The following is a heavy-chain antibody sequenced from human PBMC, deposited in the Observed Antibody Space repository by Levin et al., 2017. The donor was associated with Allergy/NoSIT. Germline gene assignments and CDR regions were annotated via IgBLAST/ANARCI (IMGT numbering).Heavy chain of an antibody. Sequence: GGSLRLSCAASGFTFSSFNMNWVRQAPGKGLEWVSSISSSSSYIHNADSVKGRFTISRDNAKNSLYLQMNSLRAEDTAVYYCARGPYSSSFVDYWGQGTLVTVSS. CDR2: ISSSSSYI. D-gene: IGHD6-6*01. V-gene: IGHV3-21*01. J-gene: IGHJ4*02. CDR3: ARGPYSSSFVDY. CDR1: GFTFSSFN.